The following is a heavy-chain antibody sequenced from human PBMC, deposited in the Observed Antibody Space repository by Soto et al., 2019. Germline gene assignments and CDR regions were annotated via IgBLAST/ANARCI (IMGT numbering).Heavy chain of an antibody. CDR2: IKSKTDGGTT. V-gene: IGHV3-15*01. D-gene: IGHD2-15*01. CDR1: GFTFSNAW. Sequence: GGSLRLSCAASGFTFSNAWMSWVRQAPGKGLEWVGRIKSKTDGGTTDYAAPVKGRFTISRDDSKNTLYLQMNSLKTEDTAVYYCTTEMYCSGGSCYTYYFDYWGQGTLVTVSS. CDR3: TTEMYCSGGSCYTYYFDY. J-gene: IGHJ4*02.